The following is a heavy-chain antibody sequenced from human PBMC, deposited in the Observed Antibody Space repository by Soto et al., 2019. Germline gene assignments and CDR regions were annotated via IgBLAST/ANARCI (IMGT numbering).Heavy chain of an antibody. CDR2: IGGSGGST. D-gene: IGHD6-13*01. Sequence: GGSLRLSCAASGFTFSSYAMNWVRQAPGKGLEWVSAIGGSGGSTSYTDYVKGRFTISRDNSKNKLYLQMNSLRAEDTAVYYCAKREAAGGPYYFDYWGQGT. CDR3: AKREAAGGPYYFDY. CDR1: GFTFSSYA. J-gene: IGHJ4*02. V-gene: IGHV3-23*01.